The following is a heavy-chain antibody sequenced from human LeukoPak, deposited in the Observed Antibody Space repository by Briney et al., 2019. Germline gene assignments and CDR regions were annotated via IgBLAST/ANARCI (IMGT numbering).Heavy chain of an antibody. CDR3: ARDLGRGVPLGY. Sequence: ASVKVSCKASGYTFTGYYMHWVRQAPGQGLEWMGWINPNSGGTNYAQKFQGRVTMTRDTSISTAYMELSRLRSDDTTVYYCARDLGRGVPLGYWGQGTLVTVSS. CDR2: INPNSGGT. D-gene: IGHD3-10*01. J-gene: IGHJ4*02. V-gene: IGHV1-2*02. CDR1: GYTFTGYY.